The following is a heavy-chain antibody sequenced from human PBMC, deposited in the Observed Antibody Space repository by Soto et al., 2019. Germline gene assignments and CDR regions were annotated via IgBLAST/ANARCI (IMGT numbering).Heavy chain of an antibody. D-gene: IGHD3-10*01. J-gene: IGHJ4*02. Sequence: PSETLSLTCTVSGGSVSSGNYYWSWIRQPPGKGLEWIGYISYSGSTKYNPSLKSRVTISVDTSKNQFSLKLSSVTAAGTAVYYCARYTNFRSGNFFDYWGEGTLVTVSS. CDR2: ISYSGST. V-gene: IGHV4-61*01. CDR3: ARYTNFRSGNFFDY. CDR1: GGSVSSGNYY.